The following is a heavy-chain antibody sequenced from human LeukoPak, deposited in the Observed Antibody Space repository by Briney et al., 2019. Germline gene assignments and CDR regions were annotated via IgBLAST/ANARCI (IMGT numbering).Heavy chain of an antibody. J-gene: IGHJ4*02. CDR2: ISDSGGST. Sequence: GGSLRLACAVSGITLSNYGMSWVRQAPGKGLEWVAGISDSGGSTNYADSVKGRFTISRDNPKNTLYLQMNSLRAEDTAVYFCAKRGVVIRVILVGFHKEAYYFDSWGQGALVTVSS. CDR1: GITLSNYG. V-gene: IGHV3-23*01. CDR3: AKRGVVIRVILVGFHKEAYYFDS. D-gene: IGHD3/OR15-3a*01.